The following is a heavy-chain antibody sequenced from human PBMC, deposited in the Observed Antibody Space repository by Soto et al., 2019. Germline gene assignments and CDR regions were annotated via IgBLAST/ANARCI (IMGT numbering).Heavy chain of an antibody. CDR3: AADLEDGDYYYYGMDV. CDR2: IVVGSGNT. CDR1: GFTFTSSA. Sequence: SVKVTYKASGFTFTSSAVQWVRQARGQRLEWIGWIVVGSGNTNYAQKFQERVTITRDMSTSTAYMELSSLRSEDTAVYYCAADLEDGDYYYYGMDVWGQGTTVTVSS. J-gene: IGHJ6*02. V-gene: IGHV1-58*01. D-gene: IGHD4-17*01.